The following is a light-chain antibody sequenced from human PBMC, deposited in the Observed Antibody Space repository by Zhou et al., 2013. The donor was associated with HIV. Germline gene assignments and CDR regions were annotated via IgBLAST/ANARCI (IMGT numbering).Light chain of an antibody. CDR1: QGISND. CDR3: QHYYTFPNT. J-gene: IGKJ2*01. CDR2: AAS. V-gene: IGKV1-17*02. Sequence: DIQMTQSPSSLSASVGDRVTITCRASQGISNDLGWYQQKPGKAPKRLIYAASSLQSGVPSRFSGSGSGTDFSLTINYLQSEDFATYFCQHYYTFPNTFGQGTKLEIK.